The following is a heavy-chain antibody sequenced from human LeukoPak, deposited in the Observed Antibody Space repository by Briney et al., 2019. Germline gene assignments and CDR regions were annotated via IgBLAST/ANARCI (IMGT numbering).Heavy chain of an antibody. CDR2: IHYSGST. Sequence: SETLSLTCTVSGVSISYYYWSWIRQPPGKGLEWIGYIHYSGSTNYNPSLKSRVTILVDTSKNQFSLKLSSVTAADTAVYYCARQTGSGLFILPGGQGTLVTVSS. V-gene: IGHV4-59*01. D-gene: IGHD3/OR15-3a*01. CDR1: GVSISYYY. J-gene: IGHJ4*02. CDR3: ARQTGSGLFILP.